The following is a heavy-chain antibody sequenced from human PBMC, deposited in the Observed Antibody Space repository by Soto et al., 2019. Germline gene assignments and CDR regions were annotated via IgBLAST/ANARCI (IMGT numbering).Heavy chain of an antibody. V-gene: IGHV3-33*01. J-gene: IGHJ6*02. D-gene: IGHD6-13*01. CDR2: IWYDGSNK. CDR3: ARDIAAAGTSYYYYGMDV. Sequence: QVQLVESGGGAVQPGRSLRLSCAASGFTFSSYGMHWVRQAPGKGLEWVAVIWYDGSNKYYADSVKGRFTISRDNSKNTLYLQMNSLRAEDTAVYYCARDIAAAGTSYYYYGMDVWGQGTTVTVSS. CDR1: GFTFSSYG.